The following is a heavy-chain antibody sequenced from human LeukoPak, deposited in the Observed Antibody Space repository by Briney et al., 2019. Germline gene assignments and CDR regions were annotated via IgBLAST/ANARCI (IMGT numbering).Heavy chain of an antibody. CDR3: ARVLYDFWSGYPQAFDY. D-gene: IGHD3-3*01. CDR1: GGTFSSYA. J-gene: IGHJ4*02. CDR2: IIPIFGTA. Sequence: GASVKVSCKASGGTFSSYAISWVRQAPGQGLEWMGGIIPIFGTANYAQKLQGRVTMTTDTSTSTAYMELRGLRSDDTAVYYCARVLYDFWSGYPQAFDYWGQGTLVTVSS. V-gene: IGHV1-69*05.